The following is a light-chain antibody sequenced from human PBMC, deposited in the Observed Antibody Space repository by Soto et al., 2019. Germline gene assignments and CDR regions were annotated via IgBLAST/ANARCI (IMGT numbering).Light chain of an antibody. CDR3: GTWYNRLSAVV. CDR1: SSNIEYDY. CDR2: DNN. Sequence: QSVLTQPPSVSAAPGQKVTISCTGNSSNIEYDYVPWYQHLPGTAPPLLIYDNNQKPPEVPDRLSASNTGTSATLDITALLNGDEAVYYCGTWYNRLSAVVFGGGTKLTVL. V-gene: IGLV1-51*01. J-gene: IGLJ2*01.